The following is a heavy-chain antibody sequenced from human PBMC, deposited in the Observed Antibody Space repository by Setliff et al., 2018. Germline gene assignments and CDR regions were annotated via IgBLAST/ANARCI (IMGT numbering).Heavy chain of an antibody. J-gene: IGHJ4*02. V-gene: IGHV3-23*01. CDR2: VSVSGDNT. D-gene: IGHD3-3*01. CDR3: AGQGPIFGTGLIPGFDQ. Sequence: GGSLRLSCTASGFTFGDYVMSWVRQAPGKGLEWVSTVSVSGDNTYYTDSVKGRFTTSRDNSKNTVSLQMSSLRAEDTAVYFCAGQGPIFGTGLIPGFDQWGQGTMVTVSS. CDR1: GFTFGDYV.